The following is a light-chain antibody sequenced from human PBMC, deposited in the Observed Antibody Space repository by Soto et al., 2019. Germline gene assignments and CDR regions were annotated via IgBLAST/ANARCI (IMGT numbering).Light chain of an antibody. CDR1: HSVSRTY. CDR3: QQFDDSVT. CDR2: GAS. V-gene: IGKV3-20*01. J-gene: IGKJ5*01. Sequence: IVFTQSPGPLSLSPGGRGTPSCRASHSVSRTYLAWYQQKPGQAPRLLMYGASDRATGTPGRFSGSGSGTDFTLTISGLEPEDSAVYYCQQFDDSVTFGQGTRLEIK.